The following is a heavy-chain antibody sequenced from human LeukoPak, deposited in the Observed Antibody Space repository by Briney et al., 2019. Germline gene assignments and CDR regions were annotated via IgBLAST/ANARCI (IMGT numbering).Heavy chain of an antibody. D-gene: IGHD3-3*01. J-gene: IGHJ6*02. V-gene: IGHV3-30*04. CDR2: ISYDGSNK. CDR3: ARGRFLEWLSQDDYGMDV. Sequence: GGSLRLSCAASGFTFSSYAMHWVRQAPGKGLEWVAVISYDGSNKYYADSVKARFTISRDNSKNTLYLQMNSLRAEDTAVYYCARGRFLEWLSQDDYGMDVWGQGTTVTVSS. CDR1: GFTFSSYA.